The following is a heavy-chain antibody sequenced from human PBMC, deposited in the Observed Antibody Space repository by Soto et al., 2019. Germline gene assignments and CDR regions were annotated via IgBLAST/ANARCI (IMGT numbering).Heavy chain of an antibody. V-gene: IGHV1-2*02. D-gene: IGHD2-2*01. J-gene: IGHJ6*02. Sequence: ASVKVSCKXSGYTFTGYYMHWVRQSPGQGLEWMGWINPNSGGTNYAQKFQGRVTMTRDTSISTAYMELSRLRSDDMAVYYCARGRRSSTSCDASYYYYGMDVWGQGTTVTVSS. CDR2: INPNSGGT. CDR3: ARGRRSSTSCDASYYYYGMDV. CDR1: GYTFTGYY.